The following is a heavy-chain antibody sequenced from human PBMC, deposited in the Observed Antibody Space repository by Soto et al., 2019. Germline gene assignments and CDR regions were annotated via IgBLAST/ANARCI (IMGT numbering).Heavy chain of an antibody. CDR3: ARGSPYYDILTGYYGAYNWFDP. V-gene: IGHV4-30-2*01. Sequence: SETLSLTCAVSGGSISSGGYSWSWIRHPPGKGLEWIGYIYHSGSTYYNPSLKSRVTISVDRSKNQFSLKLSSVTAADTAVYYCARGSPYYDILTGYYGAYNWFDPWGQGTLVTVSS. D-gene: IGHD3-9*01. J-gene: IGHJ5*02. CDR1: GGSISSGGYS. CDR2: IYHSGST.